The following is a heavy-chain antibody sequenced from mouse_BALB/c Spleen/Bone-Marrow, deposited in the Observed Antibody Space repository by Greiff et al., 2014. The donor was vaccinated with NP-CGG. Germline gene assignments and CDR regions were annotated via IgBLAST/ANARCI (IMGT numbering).Heavy chain of an antibody. CDR2: INSGSGGT. D-gene: IGHD2-4*01. CDR1: GYAFTNYL. J-gene: IGHJ4*01. V-gene: IGHV1-54*01. Sequence: VQLVESGAELVRPGTSVKVSCKGSGYAFTNYLIEWVKQRPGQGLEWIGVINSGSGGTKYNEKFKGKATLTADKSSSTAYMQLGSLTSDDSAVYFCARAITDAIDYWGQGTSVTVSS. CDR3: ARAITDAIDY.